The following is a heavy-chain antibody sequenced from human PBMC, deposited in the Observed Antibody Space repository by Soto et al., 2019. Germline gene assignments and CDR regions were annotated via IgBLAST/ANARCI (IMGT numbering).Heavy chain of an antibody. CDR3: ARLDGSGSLRPYYYYYGMDV. Sequence: SETLSLTCTVSGGSISSSSYYWGWIRQPPGKGLEWIGSIYYSGSTYYDPSLKSRVTISVDTSKNQFSLKLSSVTAADTAVYYCARLDGSGSLRPYYYYYGMDVWGQGTTVTVSS. V-gene: IGHV4-39*01. D-gene: IGHD3-10*01. CDR2: IYYSGST. J-gene: IGHJ6*02. CDR1: GGSISSSSYY.